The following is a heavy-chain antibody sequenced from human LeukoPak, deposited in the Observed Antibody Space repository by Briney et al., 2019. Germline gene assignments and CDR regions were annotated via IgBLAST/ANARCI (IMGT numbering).Heavy chain of an antibody. CDR2: IKQDGSEK. Sequence: GGSLRLSCAASGFTLSSYWMSWVRQAPGKGLEWVANIKQDGSEKYYVDSVKGRFTTSRDNAKNTLYLQMNSLRAEDTAVYYCAKRAVAGTIDYWGQGTLVTVSS. CDR1: GFTLSSYW. CDR3: AKRAVAGTIDY. V-gene: IGHV3-7*03. J-gene: IGHJ4*02. D-gene: IGHD6-19*01.